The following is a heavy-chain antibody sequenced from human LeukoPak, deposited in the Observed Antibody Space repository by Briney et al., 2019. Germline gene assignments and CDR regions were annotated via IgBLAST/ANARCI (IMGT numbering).Heavy chain of an antibody. J-gene: IGHJ4*02. CDR1: GGSFSSDNSY. CDR2: IYADGSS. CDR3: ARGYYYHR. V-gene: IGHV4-61*02. Sequence: SETLSLTCTVSGGSFSSDNSYWNWIRRPAGKGLEWIGRIYADGSSTYNPSLKSRVTISVDSSKNQFSLRLSSMTAADTAVYYCARGYYYHRWGQGTLVTVSS. D-gene: IGHD3-22*01.